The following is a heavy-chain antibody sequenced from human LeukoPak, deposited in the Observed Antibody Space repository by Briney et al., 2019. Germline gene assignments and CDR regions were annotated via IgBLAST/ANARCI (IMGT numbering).Heavy chain of an antibody. V-gene: IGHV4-31*03. D-gene: IGHD3-22*01. CDR1: GGSISSGGYY. Sequence: SETLSLTCTVSGGSISSGGYYWSWIRQHPGKGLEWIGYIYYSGSTYYNPSLKSRVTISVDTSKNQFSLKLSSVTAADTAVYYCARGRDYYDSSNFLDYWGQGTLVTVSS. CDR2: IYYSGST. J-gene: IGHJ4*02. CDR3: ARGRDYYDSSNFLDY.